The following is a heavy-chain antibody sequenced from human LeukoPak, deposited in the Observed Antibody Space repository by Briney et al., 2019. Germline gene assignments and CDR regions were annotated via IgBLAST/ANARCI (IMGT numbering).Heavy chain of an antibody. Sequence: PSETLSLTCTVSGGSISSYYWSWIRQPPGKGLEWIGYIYYSGSTNYNPSLKSRVTILVDTSKNQFSLKLSSVTAADTAVYYCATFGRVEHGENWFDPWGQGTLVTVSS. V-gene: IGHV4-59*08. D-gene: IGHD6-6*01. CDR2: IYYSGST. CDR1: GGSISSYY. J-gene: IGHJ5*02. CDR3: ATFGRVEHGENWFDP.